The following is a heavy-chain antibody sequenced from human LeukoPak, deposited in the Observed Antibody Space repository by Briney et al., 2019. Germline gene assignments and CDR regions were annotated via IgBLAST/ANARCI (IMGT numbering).Heavy chain of an antibody. CDR3: ARDPQYCSGGSCYSFDY. J-gene: IGHJ4*02. V-gene: IGHV3-21*01. Sequence: GGSLRLSCAASGFTLSTYSMNWVRQAPGKGLEWVSSIISSSSYIYYADSVKGRFTISRDNAKNSLYLQMNSLRAEDTAVYYCARDPQYCSGGSCYSFDYWGQGTLVTVSS. CDR1: GFTLSTYS. CDR2: IISSSSYI. D-gene: IGHD2-15*01.